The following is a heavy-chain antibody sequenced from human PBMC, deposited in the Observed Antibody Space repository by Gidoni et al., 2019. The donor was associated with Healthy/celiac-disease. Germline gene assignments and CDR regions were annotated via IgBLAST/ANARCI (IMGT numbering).Heavy chain of an antibody. V-gene: IGHV4-39*07. J-gene: IGHJ4*02. Sequence: QLQLQESGPGLVKPSETLSLTCTVSGGSISSSSYYWGWIRQPPGKGLEWIGSIYYSGRTYYNPSLKSRVTISVDTSKNQFSLKLSSVTAADTAVYYCRAGTTEQKDYWGQGTLVTVSS. CDR1: GGSISSSSYY. CDR2: IYYSGRT. D-gene: IGHD1-7*01. CDR3: RAGTTEQKDY.